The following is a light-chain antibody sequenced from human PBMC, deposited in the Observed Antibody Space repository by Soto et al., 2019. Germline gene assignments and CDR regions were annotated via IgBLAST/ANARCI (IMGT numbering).Light chain of an antibody. CDR2: DVS. V-gene: IGLV2-8*01. CDR1: SSDIGVYNY. CDR3: SSYAGSNILV. J-gene: IGLJ2*01. Sequence: QSVLTQPPSASGSPGQSVTISCTGSSSDIGVYNYVSWYQHHPGKAPKLMIYDVSKRPSGVPDRFSGSKSGNTASLTVSGLQTEDEADYYCSSYAGSNILVFGGGTKVTVL.